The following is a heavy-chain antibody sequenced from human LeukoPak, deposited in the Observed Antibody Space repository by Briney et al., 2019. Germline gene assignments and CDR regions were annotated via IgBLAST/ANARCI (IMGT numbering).Heavy chain of an antibody. CDR3: ARGLYDSSGYYYVGRAFDI. Sequence: GGSLRLSCAASRFTFSDYYMSWIRQAPGKGLEWLSYISSSASTIYYADSVRGRFAISRDNAKNSLYLQMNSLRVEDTAVYYCARGLYDSSGYYYVGRAFDIWGQGTMVTVSS. D-gene: IGHD3-22*01. J-gene: IGHJ3*02. CDR1: RFTFSDYY. CDR2: ISSSASTI. V-gene: IGHV3-11*04.